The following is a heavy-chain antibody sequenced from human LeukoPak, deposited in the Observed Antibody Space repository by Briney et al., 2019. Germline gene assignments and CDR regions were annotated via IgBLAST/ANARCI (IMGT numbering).Heavy chain of an antibody. Sequence: SETLSLTCTVSGYSISSGYYWGWIRQPPGKGLEWIGSLYHSGSTYYNPSLKSRLTISVDTSKNQFSLKLSSVTAADTAVYHCARVSANTYGPGAFDMWGQGTMVTVSS. CDR2: LYHSGST. J-gene: IGHJ3*02. V-gene: IGHV4-38-2*02. D-gene: IGHD3-10*01. CDR1: GYSISSGYY. CDR3: ARVSANTYGPGAFDM.